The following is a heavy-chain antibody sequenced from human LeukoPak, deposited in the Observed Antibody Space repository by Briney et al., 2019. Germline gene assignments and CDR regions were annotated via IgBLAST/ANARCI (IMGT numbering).Heavy chain of an antibody. V-gene: IGHV4-34*01. J-gene: IGHJ4*02. Sequence: SETLSLTCAVYSGSFSGYYWSWIRQPPGKGLEWIGEINHSGSTNYNPSLKSRVTISVDTSKNQFSLKLSSVTAADTAVYYCARGSSGGSWLNYWGQGTLVTVSS. CDR1: SGSFSGYY. CDR3: ARGSSGGSWLNY. CDR2: INHSGST. D-gene: IGHD2-15*01.